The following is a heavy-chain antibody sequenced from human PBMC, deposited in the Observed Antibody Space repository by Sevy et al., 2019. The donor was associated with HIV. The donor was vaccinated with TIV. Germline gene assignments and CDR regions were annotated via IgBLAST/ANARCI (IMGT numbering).Heavy chain of an antibody. CDR2: IGLAGDT. Sequence: GGSLRLSCVASGFTFGNHDMHWVRQAKGKGLEWVSAIGLAGDTYYPGSVKGRFTISREKDKKSLYLQMNSLRAGDTAVYYCARAWRDRWYFDLWGRGTLVTVSS. V-gene: IGHV3-13*01. J-gene: IGHJ2*01. CDR1: GFTFGNHD. CDR3: ARAWRDRWYFDL.